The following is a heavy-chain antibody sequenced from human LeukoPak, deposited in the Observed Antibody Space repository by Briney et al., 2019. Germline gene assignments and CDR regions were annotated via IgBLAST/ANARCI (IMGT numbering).Heavy chain of an antibody. V-gene: IGHV3-48*02. D-gene: IGHD1-26*01. Sequence: GGSLRLSCAASGFTFSSSAMSWVRQAPGKGLEWVSHITASGTAMFYADSVEGRFTISRDNAKNSLYLQMNSLRDEDTAVYYCASSGSYRFDYWGQGTLVTVSS. CDR3: ASSGSYRFDY. CDR2: ITASGTAM. J-gene: IGHJ4*02. CDR1: GFTFSSSA.